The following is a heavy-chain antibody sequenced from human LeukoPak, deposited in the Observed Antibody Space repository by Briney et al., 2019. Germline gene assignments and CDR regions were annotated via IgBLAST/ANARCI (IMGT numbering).Heavy chain of an antibody. V-gene: IGHV1-24*01. J-gene: IGHJ4*02. Sequence: ASVKVSCKVSGYTLTELSMHWVGQAPGKGREWMGGFDPEDGETIYAQKFQGRVTMTEDTSTDTAYMELSSLRSEDTAVYYCATSVQRITMIVVYFDYWGQGTPVTVSS. CDR1: GYTLTELS. D-gene: IGHD3-22*01. CDR3: ATSVQRITMIVVYFDY. CDR2: FDPEDGET.